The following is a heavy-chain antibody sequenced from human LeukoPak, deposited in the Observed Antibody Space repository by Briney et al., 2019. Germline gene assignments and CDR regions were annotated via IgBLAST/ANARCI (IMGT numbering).Heavy chain of an antibody. J-gene: IGHJ5*02. D-gene: IGHD1-20*01. CDR1: GFTFSSYA. Sequence: GGSLRLSCTASGFTFSSYAMSWVRQAPGKGLEWVSAISGSGGSTYYADSVKGRFTISRDNSKNTLYLQMNSLRAEDTAVYYCAKDPEYNFFFDPWGQGTLVTVSS. CDR3: AKDPEYNFFFDP. V-gene: IGHV3-23*01. CDR2: ISGSGGST.